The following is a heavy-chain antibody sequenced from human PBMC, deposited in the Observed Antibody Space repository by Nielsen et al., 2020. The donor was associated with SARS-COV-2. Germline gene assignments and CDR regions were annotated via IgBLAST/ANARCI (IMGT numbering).Heavy chain of an antibody. CDR3: AKDDVVRGDAFDI. CDR2: VSSSGGST. Sequence: GESLKISCAASGFTFNIYAMAWVRRIPGRGLQWVTGVSSSGGSTYYTDSVKGRFTISRDNSKNTLYLEMHSLRVEDTALYYCAKDDVVRGDAFDIWGQGTMVTVSS. V-gene: IGHV3-23*01. CDR1: GFTFNIYA. D-gene: IGHD3-10*01. J-gene: IGHJ3*02.